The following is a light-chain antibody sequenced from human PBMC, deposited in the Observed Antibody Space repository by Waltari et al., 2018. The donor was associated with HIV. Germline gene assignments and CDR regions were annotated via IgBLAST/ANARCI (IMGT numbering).Light chain of an antibody. CDR2: RNK. V-gene: IGLV1-47*01. CDR3: TSWDDSLSGWM. CDR1: SSDIGNNF. J-gene: IGLJ3*02. Sequence: QSVLTQPPSASGTPGQRVAISCSGSSSDIGNNFVYWYQHLPGTTPKLLIYRNKQRPSGVPDRFSVSKSGTSASLAISGLRSEDEADYYCTSWDDSLSGWMFGGGTTLTVL.